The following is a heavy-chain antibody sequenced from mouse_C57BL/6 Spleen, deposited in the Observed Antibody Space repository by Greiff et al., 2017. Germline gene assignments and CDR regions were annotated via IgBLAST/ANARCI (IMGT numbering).Heavy chain of an antibody. CDR2: IYPRDGST. Sequence: LVESDAELVKPGASVKISCKVSGYTFTDHTIHWMKQRPEQGLEWIGYIYPRDGSTKYNEKLKGKATLTADKSSSTAYMQLNSLTSEDSAVYFCARSEGVYYDYDVRFAYWGQGTLVTVSA. V-gene: IGHV1-78*01. CDR3: ARSEGVYYDYDVRFAY. D-gene: IGHD2-4*01. CDR1: GYTFTDHT. J-gene: IGHJ3*01.